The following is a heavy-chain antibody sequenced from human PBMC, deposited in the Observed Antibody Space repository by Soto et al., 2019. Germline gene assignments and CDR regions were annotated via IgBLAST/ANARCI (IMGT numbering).Heavy chain of an antibody. Sequence: SEPLSLTCTVSGGSISSYYWSWIRQPPGKGLEWIGYIYYSGSTNYNPSLKSRVTISVDTSKNQFSLKLSSVTAADTAVYYCARDGWHDYRKRTYYYYGMDVWGQGTTVTVSS. D-gene: IGHD4-17*01. CDR2: IYYSGST. CDR1: GGSISSYY. J-gene: IGHJ6*02. V-gene: IGHV4-59*01. CDR3: ARDGWHDYRKRTYYYYGMDV.